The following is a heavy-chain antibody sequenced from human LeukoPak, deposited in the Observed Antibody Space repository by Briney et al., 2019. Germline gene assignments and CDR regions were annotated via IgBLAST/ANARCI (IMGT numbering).Heavy chain of an antibody. V-gene: IGHV4-38-2*02. J-gene: IGHJ4*02. Sequence: SETLSLTCTVSGHSISSGYYWGWIRQPPGEGLEWIGSIYHSGSTYHNPSLKSRVTISVDTSKNQFSLKLSSVTAADTAVYYCARERVPAAIDYWGQGTLVTVSS. CDR2: IYHSGST. CDR1: GHSISSGYY. CDR3: ARERVPAAIDY. D-gene: IGHD2-2*01.